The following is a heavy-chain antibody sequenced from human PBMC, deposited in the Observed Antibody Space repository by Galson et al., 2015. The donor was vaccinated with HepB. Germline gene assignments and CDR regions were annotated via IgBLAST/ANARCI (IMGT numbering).Heavy chain of an antibody. J-gene: IGHJ5*02. CDR2: ISYDGSNK. Sequence: SLRLSCAASGFTFSNYAMHWVRQAPGKGLEWVAIISYDGSNKYYTDSVKGRFTISRDNSENTLYLQMNSLRADDTAAYYCARELGPSGPAQKVPPAMGGGIWFDPWGQGTLVTVSS. CDR3: ARELGPSGPAQKVPPAMGGGIWFDP. V-gene: IGHV3-30-3*01. CDR1: GFTFSNYA. D-gene: IGHD2-2*01.